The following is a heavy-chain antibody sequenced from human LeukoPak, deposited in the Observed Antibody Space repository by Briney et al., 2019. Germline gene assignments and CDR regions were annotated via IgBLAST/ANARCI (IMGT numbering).Heavy chain of an antibody. J-gene: IGHJ4*02. V-gene: IGHV3-48*03. Sequence: GGSLRLSCAASGFTFSYYEMNWVRQAPGKGLDWVSYISSSGSAIYYADSVKGRFTISRDNAKNSLYLQMNSLRAEDTAIYYCARVEDSSGWEFDYWGQGTLVTVSS. D-gene: IGHD6-19*01. CDR3: ARVEDSSGWEFDY. CDR2: ISSSGSAI. CDR1: GFTFSYYE.